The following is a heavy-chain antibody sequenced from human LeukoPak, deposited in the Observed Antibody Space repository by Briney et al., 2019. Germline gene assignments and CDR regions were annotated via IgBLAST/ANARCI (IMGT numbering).Heavy chain of an antibody. Sequence: ASVKVSCKASGYTFTGYYMHWVRQAPGQGLEWMGWINPNSGGTNYAQKFQGRVTMTRDTSISTAYMELNSLRAKDTAVYYCAKGEKRVFFGEISVRQKYNWFDPWGQGTLVTVSS. CDR1: GYTFTGYY. V-gene: IGHV1-2*02. CDR2: INPNSGGT. J-gene: IGHJ5*02. CDR3: AKGEKRVFFGEISVRQKYNWFDP. D-gene: IGHD3-3*01.